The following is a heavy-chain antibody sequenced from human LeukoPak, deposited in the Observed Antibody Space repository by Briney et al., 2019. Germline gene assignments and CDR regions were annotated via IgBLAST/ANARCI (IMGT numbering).Heavy chain of an antibody. V-gene: IGHV3-48*01. J-gene: IGHJ4*02. CDR3: ARESITGDRDFDY. CDR2: ISSGSRTI. CDR1: GFSFSGYN. Sequence: PGGSLRLSCAASGFSFSGYNMNWVRQAPGRGLEWISYISSGSRTIFYADSVKGRFTISRDNAKNSLYLLMNSLRADDTAVYYCARESITGDRDFDYWGQGTLITVSS. D-gene: IGHD7-27*01.